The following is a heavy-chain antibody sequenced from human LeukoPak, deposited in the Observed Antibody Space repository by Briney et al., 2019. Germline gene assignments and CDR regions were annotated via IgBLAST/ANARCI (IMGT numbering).Heavy chain of an antibody. CDR1: FXXYG. J-gene: IGHJ4*02. CDR2: IWYDGSNK. CDR3: ARGDLRVLFDY. Sequence: FXXYGMQXVGQAPGKGLEGVAVIWYDGSNKYYADSVKGRFTISRDNSKNTLYLQMNSLRAEDTAVYYCARGDLRVLFDYWGQGTLVTVSS. V-gene: IGHV3-33*01.